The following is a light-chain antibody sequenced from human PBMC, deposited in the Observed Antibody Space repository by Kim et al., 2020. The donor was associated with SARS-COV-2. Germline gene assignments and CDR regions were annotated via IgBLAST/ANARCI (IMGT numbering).Light chain of an antibody. J-gene: IGKJ5*01. Sequence: ASLGVRVTITCRASQDISNYLAWFQQKPGQAPKSLIYGASRLQIGVPSRFSGSGSGRDFTLTITSLYPEDFASYYCQQYNDFPITFGQGTRLEIK. CDR3: QQYNDFPIT. V-gene: IGKV1-16*01. CDR1: QDISNY. CDR2: GAS.